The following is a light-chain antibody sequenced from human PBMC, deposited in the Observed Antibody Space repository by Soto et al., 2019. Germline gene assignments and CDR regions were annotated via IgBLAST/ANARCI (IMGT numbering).Light chain of an antibody. CDR3: TSWTTSTTMI. CDR2: DVN. J-gene: IGLJ2*01. Sequence: SAPTPPASVSGAPGQSIPISRTGTHSDIGAYNFVSWYQQHPGKAPKLMLYDVNIRPSGVSNRFSGSKSGNTASLTISGLQAEDEADYYCTSWTTSTTMIFGGGTKVTVL. V-gene: IGLV2-14*03. CDR1: HSDIGAYNF.